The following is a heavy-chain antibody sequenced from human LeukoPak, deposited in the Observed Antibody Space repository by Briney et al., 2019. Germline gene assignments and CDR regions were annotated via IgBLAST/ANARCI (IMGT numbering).Heavy chain of an antibody. J-gene: IGHJ4*02. CDR2: IYYSGST. CDR3: ARHGGAAGGH. Sequence: APETLCLTCTVSGGSISSSSYYWGWIRQPPGKGLEWIGSIYYSGSTYYNPSLKSRVTISVDTSKNQLSLKLTSVTAADTAVYYCARHGGAAGGHWGEGTLVTVSS. V-gene: IGHV4-39*01. CDR1: GGSISSSSYY. D-gene: IGHD6-13*01.